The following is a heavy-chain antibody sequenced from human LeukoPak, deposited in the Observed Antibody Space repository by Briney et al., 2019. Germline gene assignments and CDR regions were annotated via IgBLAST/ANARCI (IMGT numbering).Heavy chain of an antibody. Sequence: ASVKVSCKVSGSTVTELSIHWLRQAPGKGLQWVGSFYLEDGETFYEEKFEGRVTMTEDSSTDTAYMELRTLRTEDTAMYYCASQQGGSFAFDHWGQGTQVTVSS. V-gene: IGHV1-24*01. CDR2: FYLEDGET. CDR3: ASQQGGSFAFDH. J-gene: IGHJ4*02. CDR1: GSTVTELS. D-gene: IGHD1-26*01.